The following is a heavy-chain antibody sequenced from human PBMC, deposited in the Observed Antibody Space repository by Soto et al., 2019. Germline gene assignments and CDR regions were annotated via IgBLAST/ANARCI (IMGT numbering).Heavy chain of an antibody. CDR1: GYIFTGNY. CDR2: INPNNGAT. D-gene: IGHD3-22*01. Sequence: ASVKVSGKASGYIFTGNYMHWVRQASGQGLEYMGWINPNNGATNYAQNFQGRVTMTWDTSISKAYMEVRRLRSDDTAVYYCPPNYPDSSGYFDPWGPGTLVPVYS. J-gene: IGHJ5*02. CDR3: PPNYPDSSGYFDP. V-gene: IGHV1-2*02.